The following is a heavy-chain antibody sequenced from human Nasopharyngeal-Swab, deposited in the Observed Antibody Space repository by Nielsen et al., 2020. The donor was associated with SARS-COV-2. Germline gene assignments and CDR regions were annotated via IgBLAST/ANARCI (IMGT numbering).Heavy chain of an antibody. CDR3: ARQGAPIRGWFKDYDRTAYEY. D-gene: IGHD3-22*01. Sequence: SETLSLTCAVYGGSFSGYYWSWIRQSPGKGLEWIGEISRSGRTNYNPSLNSRVTISLDTSKNQFSLKVTSVTAADTAVYYCARQGAPIRGWFKDYDRTAYEYWGQGTLVTVSS. V-gene: IGHV4-34*01. CDR1: GGSFSGYY. J-gene: IGHJ4*02. CDR2: ISRSGRT.